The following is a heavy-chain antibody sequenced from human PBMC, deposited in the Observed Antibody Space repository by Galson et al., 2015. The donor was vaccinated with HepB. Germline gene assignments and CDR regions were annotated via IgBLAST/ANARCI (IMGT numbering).Heavy chain of an antibody. D-gene: IGHD3-16*01. Sequence: SLRLSCATFGFSVSDKYMGWVRQAPRKGLEWVSVTYSDGRTDCADSVKGRCTVSRDSYRNTLHLELNSLRPEDTAVYYCATSSRGWGGDAFDIWGHGTMVTVSS. J-gene: IGHJ3*02. CDR1: GFSVSDKY. V-gene: IGHV3-53*05. CDR3: ATSSRGWGGDAFDI. CDR2: TYSDGRT.